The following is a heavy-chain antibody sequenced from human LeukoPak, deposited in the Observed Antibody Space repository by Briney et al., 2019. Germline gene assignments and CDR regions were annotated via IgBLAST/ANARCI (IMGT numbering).Heavy chain of an antibody. CDR1: GGSFSGYY. CDR2: INHSGST. Sequence: SETLSLTCAVYGGSFSGYYWSWIRQPPGKGLEWIGEINHSGSTNYNPSLKSRVTISADTSKNQFSLKLSSVTAADTAVYYCARGRGYCSSTSCGHWFDPWGQGTLVTVSS. V-gene: IGHV4-34*01. J-gene: IGHJ5*02. CDR3: ARGRGYCSSTSCGHWFDP. D-gene: IGHD2-2*01.